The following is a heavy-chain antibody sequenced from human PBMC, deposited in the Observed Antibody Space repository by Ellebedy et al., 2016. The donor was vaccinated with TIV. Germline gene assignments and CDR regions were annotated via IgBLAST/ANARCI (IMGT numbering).Heavy chain of an antibody. D-gene: IGHD3-22*01. J-gene: IGHJ2*01. V-gene: IGHV3-30*19. CDR1: GFSFRSYG. CDR2: ISYDGSNK. Sequence: PGGSLRLSCTVSGFSFRSYGMHWVRQAPGKGLEWVALISYDGSNKYYVAPVKGRFTISRVNSKNTLYLQMNSLRAEDTAVYYCASHLYHNYYDSSGYDWYLDHWGRGTLVTVSS. CDR3: ASHLYHNYYDSSGYDWYLDH.